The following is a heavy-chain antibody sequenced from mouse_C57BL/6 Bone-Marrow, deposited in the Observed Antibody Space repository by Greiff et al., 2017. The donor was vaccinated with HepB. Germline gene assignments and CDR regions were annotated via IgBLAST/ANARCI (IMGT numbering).Heavy chain of an antibody. CDR2: IDPSDSYT. D-gene: IGHD1-1*01. CDR1: GYTFTSYW. Sequence: QVQLQQPGAELVKPGASVKLSCKASGYTFTSYWMQWVNQRPGQGLEWIGEIDPSDSYTNYNQKFKGKATLTVDTSSSTAYMQLSSLTSEDSAVYYCAREATVVYFDYWGQGTTLTVSS. J-gene: IGHJ2*01. CDR3: AREATVVYFDY. V-gene: IGHV1-50*01.